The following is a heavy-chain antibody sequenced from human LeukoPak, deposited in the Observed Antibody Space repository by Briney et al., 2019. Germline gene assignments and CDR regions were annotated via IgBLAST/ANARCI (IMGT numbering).Heavy chain of an antibody. CDR1: GFTFSSYS. CDR3: ARDLLLGYCSGGRCYSDY. Sequence: GGSLRLSCAASGFTFSSYSMNWVRQAPGKGLEWVSSISSSSYIYYSDSVKGRFTISRDKTKNKLYLQKNSLRAEDTAVYYCARDLLLGYCSGGRCYSDYWGQGTLVTVSS. V-gene: IGHV3-21*01. J-gene: IGHJ4*02. D-gene: IGHD2-15*01. CDR2: ISSSSYI.